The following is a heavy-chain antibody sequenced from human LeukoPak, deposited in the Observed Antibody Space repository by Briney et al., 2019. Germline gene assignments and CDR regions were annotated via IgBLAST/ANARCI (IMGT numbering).Heavy chain of an antibody. CDR1: GFTFSSYA. Sequence: PGGSLRLSCAASGFTFSSYAMHWVRQAPGKGLGYVSAISSNGGSTYYATSVKGRFTISRDNSKNTLYLQMGSLRAEDMAVYYCARSFEWLLTYYYYYYMDVWGKGTTVTVSS. J-gene: IGHJ6*03. V-gene: IGHV3-64*01. CDR2: ISSNGGST. D-gene: IGHD3-3*01. CDR3: ARSFEWLLTYYYYYYMDV.